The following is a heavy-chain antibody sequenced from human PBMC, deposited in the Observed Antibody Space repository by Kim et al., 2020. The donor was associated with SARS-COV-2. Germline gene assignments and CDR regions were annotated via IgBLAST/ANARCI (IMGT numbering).Heavy chain of an antibody. CDR3: VRGGSGWYGVYFHR. J-gene: IGHJ1*01. D-gene: IGHD6-19*01. CDR1: GFTFGDYA. Sequence: GGSLRLSCTASGFTFGDYAMSWVRQGPGKGLEWVSFIRSKAHEETTDYAASVRGRFSVSRDDSKSIAYLQMNSLRTEDTAVYYCVRGGSGWYGVYFHRWGQGTLVTVSS. V-gene: IGHV3-49*04. CDR2: IRSKAHEETT.